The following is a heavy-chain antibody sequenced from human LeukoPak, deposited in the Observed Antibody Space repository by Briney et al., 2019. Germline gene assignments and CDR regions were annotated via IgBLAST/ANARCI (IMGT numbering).Heavy chain of an antibody. CDR1: GFSFSDYY. D-gene: IGHD6-13*01. V-gene: IGHV3-11*05. CDR2: ISSSGSNT. Sequence: TGGSLRLSCAASGFSFSDYYMVWIRQAPGKGPEWVSVISSSGSNTNYADSVRGRFTVSRDNAKNSLSLQMNRLRPEDSAVYYCARADSSSRFDYWGQGTLVTVSS. CDR3: ARADSSSRFDY. J-gene: IGHJ4*02.